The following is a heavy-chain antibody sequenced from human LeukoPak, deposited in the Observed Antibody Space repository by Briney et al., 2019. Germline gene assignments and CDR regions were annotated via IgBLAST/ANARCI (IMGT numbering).Heavy chain of an antibody. V-gene: IGHV3-48*03. CDR1: GFTFSSYE. J-gene: IGHJ4*02. D-gene: IGHD1-26*01. Sequence: GGSLRLSCAASGFTFSSYEMNWVRQAPGKGLEWISYISSSGNTIYYADSVKGRFTISRDNAKNSLYLQMNSLRAEDTAVYYCARDQEWELLDYWGQGSLVTVSS. CDR3: ARDQEWELLDY. CDR2: ISSSGNTI.